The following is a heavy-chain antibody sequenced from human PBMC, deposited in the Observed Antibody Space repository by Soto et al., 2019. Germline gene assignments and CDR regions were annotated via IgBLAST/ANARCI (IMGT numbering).Heavy chain of an antibody. J-gene: IGHJ4*02. V-gene: IGHV5-51*01. CDR2: IHPGDSDT. CDR3: AKQGDSGLAILFGD. Sequence: EVQLVQSGAEVKQPGESLKISCQGSGYSFTNYWIGWVRQMPGKGLEWMGIIHPGDSDTRYNSSFQGQVTISVDKSINTAYLQWSSLKASDTAIYYCAKQGDSGLAILFGDWGQGTLVSVSP. CDR1: GYSFTNYW. D-gene: IGHD6-19*01.